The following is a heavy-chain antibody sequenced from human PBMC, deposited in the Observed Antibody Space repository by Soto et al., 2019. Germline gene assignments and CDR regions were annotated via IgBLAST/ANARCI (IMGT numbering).Heavy chain of an antibody. CDR1: RYCFTNDW. Sequence: PWAALKISWHASRYCFTNDWIGWVRQVSGRGLEWVGIIYPGYSYIRYRPSFQGRGTISADKSINTAYLQLSRLSASDTAIYYWARSRGSGNLFGNWGQGSPVTVSS. J-gene: IGHJ4*02. V-gene: IGHV5-51*01. D-gene: IGHD3-3*01. CDR2: IYPGYSYI. CDR3: ARSRGSGNLFGN.